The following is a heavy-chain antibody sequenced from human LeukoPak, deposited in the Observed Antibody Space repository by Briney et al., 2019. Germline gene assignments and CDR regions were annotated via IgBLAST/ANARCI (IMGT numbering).Heavy chain of an antibody. CDR2: ISSSSSYI. V-gene: IGHV3-21*01. J-gene: IGHJ3*02. Sequence: GGSLRLSCAASGFTFSSYSMNWVRQAPGKGLEWVSSISSSSSYIYYADSVKGRFTISRDNAKNSLYLQMNSLRAEDTAVYYCARDVHSPRDAFDIWGQGTMVTVSS. CDR3: ARDVHSPRDAFDI. CDR1: GFTFSSYS. D-gene: IGHD3-10*02.